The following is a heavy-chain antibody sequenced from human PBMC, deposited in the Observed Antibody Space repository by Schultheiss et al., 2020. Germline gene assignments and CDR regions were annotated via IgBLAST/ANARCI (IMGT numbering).Heavy chain of an antibody. V-gene: IGHV3-23*01. J-gene: IGHJ6*02. D-gene: IGHD3-3*01. Sequence: GESLKISCAASGFTFSSYAMSWVRQAPGKGLEWVSAISGSGGSTYYADSVKGRFTISRDNSKNTLYLQMNSLRAEDTAVYYCAKSLEWINYYYYGMDVWGQGTTVTVSS. CDR1: GFTFSSYA. CDR2: ISGSGGST. CDR3: AKSLEWINYYYYGMDV.